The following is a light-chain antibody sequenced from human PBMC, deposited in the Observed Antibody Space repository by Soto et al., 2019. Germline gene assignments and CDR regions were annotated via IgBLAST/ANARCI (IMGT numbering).Light chain of an antibody. J-gene: IGKJ4*02. CDR3: QRYDRSWGFA. CDR1: HSISSTY. CDR2: GAS. Sequence: EIVLTQSQGTLSLSPGERATLSCRASHSISSTYLAWYQQKPGQAPRLLIYGASDRATGIPDRFSGSGSGTDFTLTISRLEPEDLAVYYCQRYDRSWGFAFGGGTKGEIK. V-gene: IGKV3-20*01.